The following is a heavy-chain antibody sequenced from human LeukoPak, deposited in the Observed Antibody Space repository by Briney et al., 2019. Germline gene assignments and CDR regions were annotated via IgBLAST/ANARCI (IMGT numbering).Heavy chain of an antibody. Sequence: SETLSLTCTVSGGSISSYYWSWIRQPPGKGLEWIGYIYYSGSTNYNPSLKSRVTIPVDTSKNQFSLKLSSVTAADTAVYYCASSIAVAGTFDIWGQGTMVTVSS. CDR1: GGSISSYY. V-gene: IGHV4-59*01. CDR3: ASSIAVAGTFDI. D-gene: IGHD6-19*01. CDR2: IYYSGST. J-gene: IGHJ3*02.